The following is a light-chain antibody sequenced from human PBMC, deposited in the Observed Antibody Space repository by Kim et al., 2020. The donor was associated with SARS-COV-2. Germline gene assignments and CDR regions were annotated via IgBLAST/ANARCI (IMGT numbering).Light chain of an antibody. CDR2: GAS. CDR3: QTYKGPPPHP. V-gene: IGKV1-27*01. CDR1: QDISIY. J-gene: IGKJ4*01. Sequence: SVGATVTITCRASQDISIYLGWYRHRPGKVPELLLHGASTLQSGVPSRFTGGGSVTDFTLTISGLQPEDFATYFCQTYKGPPPHPFGGGTKLEI.